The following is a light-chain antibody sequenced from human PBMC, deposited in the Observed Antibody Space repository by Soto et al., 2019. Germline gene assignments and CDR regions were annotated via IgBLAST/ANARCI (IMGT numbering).Light chain of an antibody. CDR2: GAS. CDR1: QSVSSSY. CDR3: QQYGSSPRT. Sequence: EIVLTQSPGTLSLSPGERATLSCRASQSVSSSYLAWYQQKPGQAPRLLIYGASSRATGIPDRFSGSGSGTDFTLTISILEPEDFAVYYCQQYGSSPRTFVQGTKVEIK. V-gene: IGKV3-20*01. J-gene: IGKJ1*01.